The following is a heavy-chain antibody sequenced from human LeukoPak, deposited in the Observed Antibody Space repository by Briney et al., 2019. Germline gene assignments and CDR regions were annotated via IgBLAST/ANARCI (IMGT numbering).Heavy chain of an antibody. Sequence: PVASVKVSCKASGGTFSSYTISWVRQAPGQGLEWMGRIIPILGIANYAQKFQGRVTITADESTSTAYMELSSLRSEDTAVYYCARPASGSGYYLGFDYWGQGTLATVSS. D-gene: IGHD3-22*01. CDR2: IIPILGIA. CDR3: ARPASGSGYYLGFDY. CDR1: GGTFSSYT. J-gene: IGHJ4*02. V-gene: IGHV1-69*02.